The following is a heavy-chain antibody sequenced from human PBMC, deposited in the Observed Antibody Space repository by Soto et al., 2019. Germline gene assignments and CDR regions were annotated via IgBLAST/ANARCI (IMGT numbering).Heavy chain of an antibody. Sequence: SEDLSLTCTVSGGSVSSGSYYWSWIRQPPGKGLEWIGYIYYSGSTNYNPSLKSRVTISVDTSKNQFSLKLSSVTAADTAVYYCAREVEVGASPDYYYYGMDVWGQGTTVTVSS. J-gene: IGHJ6*02. D-gene: IGHD1-26*01. CDR1: GGSVSSGSYY. CDR2: IYYSGST. V-gene: IGHV4-61*01. CDR3: AREVEVGASPDYYYYGMDV.